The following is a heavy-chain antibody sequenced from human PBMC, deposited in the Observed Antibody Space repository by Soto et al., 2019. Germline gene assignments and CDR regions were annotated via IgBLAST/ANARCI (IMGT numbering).Heavy chain of an antibody. CDR1: GGSISTAGYY. V-gene: IGHV4-31*11. CDR3: DLATRAPRSRKFEN. J-gene: IGHJ4*01. CDR2: IYYTGTT. D-gene: IGHD1-26*01. Sequence: QVQLQESGPGLVKPSQTLALTCAVSGGSISTAGYYWTWIRQHPGGGLEWIGAIYYTGTTYYNPAHRRRKTRSLDTLQSQYSLKLPSVTAADTAVYYCDLATRAPRSRKFENWGHVTLVTVSS.